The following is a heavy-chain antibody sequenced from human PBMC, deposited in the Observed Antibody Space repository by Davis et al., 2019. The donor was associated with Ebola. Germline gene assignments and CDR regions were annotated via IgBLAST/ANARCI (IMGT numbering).Heavy chain of an antibody. Sequence: PSETLSLTCSVSDASISGHYWNWFRQPPGKGLEWIGFISDSGRTNYNPSLKSRVTISADTSKNQFSLNLRSVTAADTAVYYCVRFGRGAYWGQGTLVTVSS. J-gene: IGHJ4*02. CDR3: VRFGRGAY. CDR1: DASISGHY. D-gene: IGHD3-16*01. CDR2: ISDSGRT. V-gene: IGHV4-59*11.